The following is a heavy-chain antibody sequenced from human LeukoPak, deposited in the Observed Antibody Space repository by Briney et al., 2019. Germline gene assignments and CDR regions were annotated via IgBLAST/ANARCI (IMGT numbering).Heavy chain of an antibody. Sequence: PGGSLRLSCAASGFTFSDYSMNWVRQAPGKGLEWISYVGISSGNTKYADSVKGRFTIPRDKAKNSLYLKMNSLRVEDTAVYYCARDTKYAFDNWGQGTLVTVSS. CDR3: ARDTKYAFDN. J-gene: IGHJ4*02. D-gene: IGHD2-2*01. CDR2: VGISSGNT. CDR1: GFTFSDYS. V-gene: IGHV3-48*01.